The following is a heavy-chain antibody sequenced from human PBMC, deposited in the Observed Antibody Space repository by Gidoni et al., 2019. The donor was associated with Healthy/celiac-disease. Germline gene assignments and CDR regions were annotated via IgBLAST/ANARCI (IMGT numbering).Heavy chain of an antibody. V-gene: IGHV3-23*01. CDR2: ISGSGGST. CDR3: AKDPVGRGSPVPAAMADSPDDY. D-gene: IGHD2-2*01. J-gene: IGHJ4*02. Sequence: EVQLLESGGGLVQPGGSLRLSCAASGFTFSSYALSWVRQAPGKGLEWVSAISGSGGSTYYADSVKGRFTISRDNSKNTLYLQMNSLRAEDTAVYYCAKDPVGRGSPVPAAMADSPDDYWGQGTLVTVSS. CDR1: GFTFSSYA.